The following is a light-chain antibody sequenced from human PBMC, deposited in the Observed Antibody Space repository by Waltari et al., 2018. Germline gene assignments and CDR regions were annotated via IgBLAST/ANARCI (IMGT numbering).Light chain of an antibody. CDR3: NSRDSSGTHVV. J-gene: IGLJ2*01. V-gene: IGLV3-19*01. CDR1: SLRSSY. Sequence: SSELTQGPAVSVALGQTVRITCQGDSLRSSYASWYQQKPGQAPVLFFYGKDNRPSGVPDRFSGSSSGNTASLTITGARAEDEADYYCNSRDSSGTHVVFGGGTKLTVL. CDR2: GKD.